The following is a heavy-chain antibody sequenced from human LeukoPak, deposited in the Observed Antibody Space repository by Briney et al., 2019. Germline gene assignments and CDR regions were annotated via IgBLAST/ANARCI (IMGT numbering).Heavy chain of an antibody. D-gene: IGHD2-21*01. CDR2: VTPNSGNT. CDR1: GYSFTSYD. Sequence: ASVKVSCRASGYSFTSYDINWVRQAPGQGLEWMGWVTPNSGNTGYPQKFQGRVTMTSDTSTRTAYTELSSLTSEDTAVYYCARHSQNPDYWGQGTLVTVSS. J-gene: IGHJ4*02. V-gene: IGHV1-8*01. CDR3: ARHSQNPDY.